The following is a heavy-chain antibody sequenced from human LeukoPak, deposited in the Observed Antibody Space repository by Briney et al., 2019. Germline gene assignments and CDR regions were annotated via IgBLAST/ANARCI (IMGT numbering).Heavy chain of an antibody. D-gene: IGHD4/OR15-4a*01. CDR1: GFTFSTYA. CDR3: ARVGGANYYFDY. V-gene: IGHV3-64*01. J-gene: IGHJ4*02. Sequence: PGGSLRLSCAASGFTFSTYAMHWVRQAPGKGLEYVAAISSKGDYTHYANSVKGRFTISRDNSKNTLYLEMGSLRAEDTAVYYCARVGGANYYFDYWGQGTLVTVSS. CDR2: ISSKGDYT.